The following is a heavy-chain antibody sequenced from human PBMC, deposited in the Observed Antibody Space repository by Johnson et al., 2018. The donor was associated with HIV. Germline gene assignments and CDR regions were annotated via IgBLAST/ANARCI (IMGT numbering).Heavy chain of an antibody. J-gene: IGHJ3*01. CDR3: ATFGYTSGWIVTDDAFDV. Sequence: QVQLVESGGGVVQPGRSLRLSCVASGYSFRNSAMHWVRQAPGKGLEWVAVISYDGSSKYYAESLKGRISISRDNSMNTLYLQMNSLRAEDTAVYYCATFGYTSGWIVTDDAFDVWGHGTLVTVSS. V-gene: IGHV3-30-3*02. D-gene: IGHD6-19*01. CDR2: ISYDGSSK. CDR1: GYSFRNSA.